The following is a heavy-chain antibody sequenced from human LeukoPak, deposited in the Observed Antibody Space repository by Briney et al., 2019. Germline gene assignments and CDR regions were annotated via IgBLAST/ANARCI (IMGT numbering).Heavy chain of an antibody. J-gene: IGHJ4*02. CDR2: IRSKAYGGTT. CDR1: GFTFGDYA. V-gene: IGHV3-49*04. Sequence: GGSLRLSCTASGFTFGDYAMSWVRQAPGKGLEWVGFIRSKAYGGTTEYAASVKGRFTISRDDSKSIAYLQMNSLKTEDTAVYYCTRRGSSGWYSDCWGQGTLVTVSS. D-gene: IGHD6-19*01. CDR3: TRRGSSGWYSDC.